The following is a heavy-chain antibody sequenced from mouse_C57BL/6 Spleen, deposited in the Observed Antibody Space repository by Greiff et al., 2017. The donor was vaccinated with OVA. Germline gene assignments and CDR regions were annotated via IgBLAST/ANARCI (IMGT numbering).Heavy chain of an antibody. V-gene: IGHV1-50*01. CDR3: ARSEPSLAMDY. Sequence: QVQLQQPGAELVMPGASVKLSCKASGYTFTSYWMQWVKQRPGQGLEWIGEIDPSDSYTNYNQKFKGKATLTVDTSSSTAYMQLSSLTSEDSAVYYCARSEPSLAMDYWGQGTSVTVSS. D-gene: IGHD6-1*01. J-gene: IGHJ4*01. CDR1: GYTFTSYW. CDR2: IDPSDSYT.